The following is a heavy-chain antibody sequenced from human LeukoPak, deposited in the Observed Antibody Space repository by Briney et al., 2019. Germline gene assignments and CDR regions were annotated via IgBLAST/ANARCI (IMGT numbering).Heavy chain of an antibody. CDR3: AGGNIGARLTY. V-gene: IGHV4-61*01. J-gene: IGHJ4*02. CDR2: IDPSGST. CDR1: GGSVSSGTYY. D-gene: IGHD6-6*01. Sequence: PSETLSLTCTVSGGSVSSGTYYWSWIRQPPGKGLEWIGEIDPSGSTNYNPSLKSRVTISVDTSKNQFSLKVDSVTAADTAVYYCAGGNIGARLTYWGQGTLVTVSS.